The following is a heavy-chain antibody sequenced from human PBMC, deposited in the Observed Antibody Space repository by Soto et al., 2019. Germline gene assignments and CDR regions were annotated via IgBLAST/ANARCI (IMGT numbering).Heavy chain of an antibody. CDR3: ARHVAGYSSGLDY. V-gene: IGHV4-39*01. CDR2: IYYSGST. D-gene: IGHD6-19*01. J-gene: IGHJ4*02. Sequence: PSETLSLNCTVSGGSISSSSYYWGWIRQPPGKGLEWIGSIYYSGSTYYNPSLKSRVTISVDTSKNQFSLKLSSVTAVDTAVYYCARHVAGYSSGLDYWGQGTLVTVSS. CDR1: GGSISSSSYY.